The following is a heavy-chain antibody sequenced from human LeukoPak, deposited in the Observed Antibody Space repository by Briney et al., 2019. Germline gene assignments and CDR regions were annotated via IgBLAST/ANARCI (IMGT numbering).Heavy chain of an antibody. V-gene: IGHV1-18*01. Sequence: ASVKVSCKASGYTFTSHGISWVRQAPGQGLEWMGWISVYNAKTNYAQKLQGRVTMTTDTSTSTAYMELRSLRSDDTTVYYCARAGWWELPRSAFWGQGTMVTVSS. CDR1: GYTFTSHG. CDR3: ARAGWWELPRSAF. J-gene: IGHJ3*01. D-gene: IGHD1-26*01. CDR2: ISVYNAKT.